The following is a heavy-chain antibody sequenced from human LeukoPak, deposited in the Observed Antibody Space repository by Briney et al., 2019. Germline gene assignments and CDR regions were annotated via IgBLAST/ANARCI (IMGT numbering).Heavy chain of an antibody. J-gene: IGHJ4*02. CDR2: ISGSGGST. Sequence: PGGSLRLSCAASGFTFSSYAMSWVRQAPGKWLEWVSAISGSGGSTYSADSVKGRFTISRDNSKNTLYLQMNSLRAEDTAVYYCAKGLDGSYYTFFDYWGQGTLVTVSS. V-gene: IGHV3-23*01. CDR1: GFTFSSYA. D-gene: IGHD1-26*01. CDR3: AKGLDGSYYTFFDY.